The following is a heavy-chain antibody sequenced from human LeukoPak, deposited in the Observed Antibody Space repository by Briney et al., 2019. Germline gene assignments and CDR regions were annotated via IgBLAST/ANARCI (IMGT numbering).Heavy chain of an antibody. V-gene: IGHV3-13*01. J-gene: IGHJ4*02. CDR2: TGTVDDT. D-gene: IGHD6-13*01. CDR1: GFTFSTYD. CDR3: ARGGYSSSWYHFDY. Sequence: GGSLRLSCAASGFTFSTYDMHWVRQVTGKGLEWVSATGTVDDTYYLGSVKGRFTISRENAKNVLYLQMNSLRAEDTAVYYCARGGYSSSWYHFDYWAREPWSPSPQ.